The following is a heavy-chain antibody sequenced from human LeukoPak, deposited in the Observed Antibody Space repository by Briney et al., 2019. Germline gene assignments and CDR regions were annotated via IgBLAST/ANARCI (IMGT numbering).Heavy chain of an antibody. D-gene: IGHD3-10*01. CDR2: ISRSGDTL. CDR3: AREVIIFPDYYYYGLDV. V-gene: IGHV3-11*01. Sequence: GGSLRLSCADSGFTFRDYYMTWIRQAPGKGLEWTSYISRSGDTLYYADSVEGRFTISRENAKNSVYLQMNSLRAEDTAVYYCAREVIIFPDYYYYGLDVWGQGTTVTVSS. CDR1: GFTFRDYY. J-gene: IGHJ6*02.